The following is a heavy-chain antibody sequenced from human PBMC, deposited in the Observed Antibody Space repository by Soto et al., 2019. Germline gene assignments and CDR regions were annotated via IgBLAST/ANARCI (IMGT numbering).Heavy chain of an antibody. J-gene: IGHJ5*02. V-gene: IGHV4-30-4*01. D-gene: IGHD3-10*01. CDR2: IYYIGTT. CDR1: GDSMGSGDYY. Sequence: QVQLQESGPGLVKPSQTLSLTCTVSGDSMGSGDYYWTWIRQPPGKGLEWIGYIYYIGTTFYHPSLESRVNISIDTSKNHFSLRLTSVTAADTAVYYCSRGSTYYGFLTWGQGTLVTVSS. CDR3: SRGSTYYGFLT.